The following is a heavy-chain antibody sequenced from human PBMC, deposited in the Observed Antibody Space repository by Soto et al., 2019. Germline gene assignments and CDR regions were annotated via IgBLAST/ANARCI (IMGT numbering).Heavy chain of an antibody. J-gene: IGHJ4*02. CDR1: GFALSTSGVG. V-gene: IGHV2-5*02. CDR3: AHVPGYSSGWQFDY. D-gene: IGHD6-19*01. Sequence: QITLKESGPTLVKPTQTLTLTCTFSGFALSTSGVGVGWIRQPPGKALEWLALIYWDDDKRYSPSLKSRLTLTKDASKNPVVLTMTNMDPVDTATYYFAHVPGYSSGWQFDYWGQGTLVTVSS. CDR2: IYWDDDK.